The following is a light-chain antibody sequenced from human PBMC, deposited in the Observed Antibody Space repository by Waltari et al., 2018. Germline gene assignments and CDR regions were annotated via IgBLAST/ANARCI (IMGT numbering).Light chain of an antibody. CDR2: DVS. Sequence: DIVFTQSPATLSLSPGERATLSCKASQSVANYLAWYQQKPGQSPRRLIYDVSNRDTGVPARFSGNGFATDFTLNISDVKPEDIAVYYCQQRNKWPVTFGGGTKVEIK. V-gene: IGKV3-11*01. CDR3: QQRNKWPVT. J-gene: IGKJ4*01. CDR1: QSVANY.